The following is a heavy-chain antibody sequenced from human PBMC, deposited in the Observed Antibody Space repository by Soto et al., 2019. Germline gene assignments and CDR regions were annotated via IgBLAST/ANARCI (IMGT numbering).Heavy chain of an antibody. CDR3: AREDTYGLDYFDY. V-gene: IGHV3-21*01. CDR1: GFTFSTYN. Sequence: VQLVESGGGLVKPGGSLRLSCAASGFTFSTYNMNWVRQAPGKGLEWVSSISTGSTYIYYSDSVRGRFIISRDNAKNSLYLQMNSLRAEDTAVYYCAREDTYGLDYFDYWGQGTLVTVSS. CDR2: ISTGSTYI. J-gene: IGHJ4*02. D-gene: IGHD5-18*01.